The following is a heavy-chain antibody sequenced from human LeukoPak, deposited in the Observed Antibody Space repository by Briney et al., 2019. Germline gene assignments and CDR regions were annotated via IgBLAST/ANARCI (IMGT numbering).Heavy chain of an antibody. Sequence: SETLSLTCAVSGGSVSRTNGCSWVRKPPGKGLEWIGEIQFSGNTHYNPSLETRVTMSVDESETRVTLKMSSVTAADTAVYYCARHMTVSGTRGFDNWGQGILVTVSS. D-gene: IGHD6-19*01. CDR1: GGSVSRTNG. V-gene: IGHV4-4*02. CDR3: ARHMTVSGTRGFDN. J-gene: IGHJ4*02. CDR2: IQFSGNT.